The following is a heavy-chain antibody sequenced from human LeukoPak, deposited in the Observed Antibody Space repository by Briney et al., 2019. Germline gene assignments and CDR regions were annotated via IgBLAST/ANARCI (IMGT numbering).Heavy chain of an antibody. V-gene: IGHV4-39*01. D-gene: IGHD4/OR15-4a*01. CDR2: MYYSGYT. CDR1: GGSISSRSYY. J-gene: IGHJ4*02. Sequence: PSETLSLTCTVSGGSISSRSYYWGWIRQPPGKGLEWIGSMYYSGYTYYNPSLKSRVTISVDTSKNQFSLKLSSVTAADTAVYYCARKVRPDYSRFDYWGQGTLVTVSS. CDR3: ARKVRPDYSRFDY.